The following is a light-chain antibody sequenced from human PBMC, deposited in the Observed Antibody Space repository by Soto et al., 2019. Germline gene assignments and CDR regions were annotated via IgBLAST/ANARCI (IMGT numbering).Light chain of an antibody. Sequence: DIQMTQSPSTLSASVGDRVTITCRASQSISSWLAWYQQKPGKAPKLLIYKASSLESGVPSRFSGSGSGTEFTLTISSLQPDDFATYYCKQYNSYSWTFLQGTKV. CDR2: KAS. CDR3: KQYNSYSWT. CDR1: QSISSW. J-gene: IGKJ1*01. V-gene: IGKV1-5*03.